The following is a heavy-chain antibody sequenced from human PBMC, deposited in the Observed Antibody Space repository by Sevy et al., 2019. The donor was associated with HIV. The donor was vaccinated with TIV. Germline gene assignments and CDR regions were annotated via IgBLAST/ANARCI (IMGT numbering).Heavy chain of an antibody. Sequence: GGSLRLSCAASGFTFSNYAMHWVRQAPGKGLEWVAVISYDGSDKYYADSVKGRSSISRDNSKNTLYLLMNSLRAEDTAVYHCAKAPGTTYLYFDYWGQGTLVTVSS. CDR2: ISYDGSDK. D-gene: IGHD1-7*01. J-gene: IGHJ4*02. V-gene: IGHV3-30*18. CDR3: AKAPGTTYLYFDY. CDR1: GFTFSNYA.